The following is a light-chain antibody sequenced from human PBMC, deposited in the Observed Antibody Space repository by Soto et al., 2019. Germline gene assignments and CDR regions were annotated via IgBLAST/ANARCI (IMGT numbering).Light chain of an antibody. CDR2: DDT. J-gene: IGLJ2*01. CDR1: NIGSKS. Sequence: SSELTQSPSMSVAPGQTATITCGGNNIGSKSVQWYQQKSGQAPVLVVYDDTDRPSGIPERFSGSNSGNTATLTISRVEAEDEADYSCQVWDSGPAHVVFGGGTKVTVL. V-gene: IGLV3-21*02. CDR3: QVWDSGPAHVV.